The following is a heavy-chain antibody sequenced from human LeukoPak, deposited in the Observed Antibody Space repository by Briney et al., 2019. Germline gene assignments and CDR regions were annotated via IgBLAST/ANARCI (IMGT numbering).Heavy chain of an antibody. CDR1: GFTFSDYY. CDR3: ARDLREFDSSGYYLDY. Sequence: GGSLRLSCAAPGFTFSDYYMSWIRQAPGKGLEWASYISSSSSYTNYADSVKGRFTISRDNAKNSLYLQMNSLRAEDTAVYYCARDLREFDSSGYYLDYWGQGTLVTVSS. V-gene: IGHV3-11*06. CDR2: ISSSSSYT. D-gene: IGHD3-22*01. J-gene: IGHJ4*02.